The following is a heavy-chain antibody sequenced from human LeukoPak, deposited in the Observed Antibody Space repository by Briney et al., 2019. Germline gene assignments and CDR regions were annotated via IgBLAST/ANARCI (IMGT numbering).Heavy chain of an antibody. CDR1: GYIFSDYY. J-gene: IGHJ4*02. V-gene: IGHV1-2*02. D-gene: IGHD7-27*01. CDR3: ARELNWGIDY. CDR2: INPKTGAA. Sequence: ASMKVSCKASGYIFSDYYMHWVRQAPGQGLEWMGWINPKTGAADCPQKFRGRVTMTRDTSINTDYMELRRLTSDDTAVYYCARELNWGIDYWGQGTLVTVSS.